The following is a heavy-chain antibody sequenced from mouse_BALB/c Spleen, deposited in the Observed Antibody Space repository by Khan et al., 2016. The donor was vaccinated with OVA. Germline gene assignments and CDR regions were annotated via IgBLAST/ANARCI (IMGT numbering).Heavy chain of an antibody. CDR1: GFTFSTYG. J-gene: IGHJ3*01. Sequence: EVELVESGGDLVKPGGSLKLSCAASGFTFSTYGMSWVRQTPDKRLEWVATISSGGSYTYYPDNVKGRFTISRDNAKNTLYLQMSSLKSADTAMYYCARLAYYYYSEGFAYWGQGTLVTVSA. CDR3: ARLAYYYYSEGFAY. V-gene: IGHV5-6*01. CDR2: ISSGGSYT. D-gene: IGHD1-1*01.